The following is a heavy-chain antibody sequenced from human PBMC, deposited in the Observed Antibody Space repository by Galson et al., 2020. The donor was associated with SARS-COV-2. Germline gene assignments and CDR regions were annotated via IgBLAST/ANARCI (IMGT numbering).Heavy chain of an antibody. CDR2: IKQDGSEK. CDR3: ARGHPPSQEDPVYYFDY. D-gene: IGHD6-6*01. Sequence: GESLKISCAASGFTFSSYWMSWVRQAPGKGLEWVANIKQDGSEKYYVDSVKGRFTISRDNAKNSLYLQMNSLRAEDTAVYYCARGHPPSQEDPVYYFDYWGQGTLVTVSS. CDR1: GFTFSSYW. J-gene: IGHJ4*02. V-gene: IGHV3-7*01.